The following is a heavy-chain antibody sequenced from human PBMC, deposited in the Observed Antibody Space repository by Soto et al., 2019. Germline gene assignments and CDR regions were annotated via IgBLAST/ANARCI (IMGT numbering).Heavy chain of an antibody. D-gene: IGHD6-19*01. Sequence: GESLKISCKGSGYSFTSYWIGWVPQMPGKGLEWMGIIYPGDSDTRYGPSFQGQVTISADKSISTAYLQWSSLKASDTAMYYCARQVAVAGRYYYYGMDVWGQGTTVTVSS. J-gene: IGHJ6*02. V-gene: IGHV5-51*01. CDR2: IYPGDSDT. CDR3: ARQVAVAGRYYYYGMDV. CDR1: GYSFTSYW.